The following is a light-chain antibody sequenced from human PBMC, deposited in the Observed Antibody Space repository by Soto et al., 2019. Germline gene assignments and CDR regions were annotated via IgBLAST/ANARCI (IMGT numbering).Light chain of an antibody. CDR2: LGF. CDR3: MQALQTPYT. V-gene: IGKV2-28*01. CDR1: QRLLHSNGNIF. Sequence: EIVMTQSPPSLTVTPGEPASISCSSSQRLLHSNGNIFLDWYLRKPGQSPQLLIYLGFNRASGVPDRVSGSVAGTDFTLKISRVEAEDAGVYYCMQALQTPYTFGQGTKLEIK. J-gene: IGKJ2*01.